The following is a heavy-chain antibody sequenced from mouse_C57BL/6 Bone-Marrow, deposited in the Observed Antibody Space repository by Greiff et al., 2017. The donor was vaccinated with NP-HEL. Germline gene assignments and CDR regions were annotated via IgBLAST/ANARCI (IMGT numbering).Heavy chain of an antibody. Sequence: QVQLKQPGAELVKPGASVKMSCKASGYTFTSYGRTWVKQRPGQGLEWSGDRYPGSGSTNYNEKFKSKATLTIDTSSSTAYMQLSSLTSEDSAVYYCARYSYGDLYWDFDVWGTGTTVTVSS. CDR2: RYPGSGST. CDR3: ARYSYGDLYWDFDV. CDR1: GYTFTSYG. J-gene: IGHJ1*03. V-gene: IGHV1-55*01. D-gene: IGHD2-13*01.